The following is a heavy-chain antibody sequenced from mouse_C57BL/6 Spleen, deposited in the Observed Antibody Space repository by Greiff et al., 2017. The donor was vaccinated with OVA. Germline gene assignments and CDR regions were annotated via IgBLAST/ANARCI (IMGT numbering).Heavy chain of an antibody. J-gene: IGHJ1*03. V-gene: IGHV5-17*01. CDR1: GFTFSDYG. CDR2: ISSGSSTI. D-gene: IGHD1-2*01. Sequence: EVKLVESGGGLVKPGGSLKLSCAASGFTFSDYGMHWVRQAPEKGLEWVAYISSGSSTIYYADTVTGRFTISRDNATNTLFLQMTRLRAEDTAMYYCARGEDYGDFDVWGTGTTVTVSS. CDR3: ARGEDYGDFDV.